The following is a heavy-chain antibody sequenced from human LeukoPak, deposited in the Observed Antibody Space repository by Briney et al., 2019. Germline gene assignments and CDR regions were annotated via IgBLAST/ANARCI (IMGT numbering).Heavy chain of an antibody. CDR3: ASLLYYDFWSGYYVPY. V-gene: IGHV4-34*01. D-gene: IGHD3-3*01. Sequence: SETLSLTCGVSGTSFTSYYWSWIRQTPGKGLEWIGEVNHSGYTNMNPSLKSRVTISVDTSKNQFSLMMTSVTAADTAVYYCASLLYYDFWSGYYVPYWGQGTLVTVSS. CDR1: GTSFTSYY. J-gene: IGHJ4*02. CDR2: VNHSGYT.